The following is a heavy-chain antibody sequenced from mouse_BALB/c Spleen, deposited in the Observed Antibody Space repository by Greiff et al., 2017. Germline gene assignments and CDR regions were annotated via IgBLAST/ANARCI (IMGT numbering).Heavy chain of an antibody. Sequence: EVHLVESGGGLVQPGGSLRLSCATSGFSFSDFYMEWVRQPPGKRLEWIAASRNKANDYTTEYSASVKGRFFVSRATSQSILYLQMNALRAEDTAIYYCARDARDAGRGAIDYWGQGTSVTVSS. CDR1: GFSFSDFY. J-gene: IGHJ4*01. V-gene: IGHV7-1*02. CDR2: SRNKANDYTT. CDR3: ARDARDAGRGAIDY. D-gene: IGHD3-1*01.